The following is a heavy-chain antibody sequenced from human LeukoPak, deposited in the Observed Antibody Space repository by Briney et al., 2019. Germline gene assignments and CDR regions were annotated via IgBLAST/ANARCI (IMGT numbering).Heavy chain of an antibody. CDR3: AKASGNTLTYGDY. CDR2: ISGSGFST. V-gene: IGHV3-23*01. J-gene: IGHJ4*02. Sequence: PGGSLRLSCAASGFTFSSYSMNWVRQAPGKGLERVSGISGSGFSTYYADSVKGRFTISRDNSRNTLYLQMNSLRAEDTALYYCAKASGNTLTYGDYWGQGTLVTVSS. CDR1: GFTFSSYS. D-gene: IGHD1-1*01.